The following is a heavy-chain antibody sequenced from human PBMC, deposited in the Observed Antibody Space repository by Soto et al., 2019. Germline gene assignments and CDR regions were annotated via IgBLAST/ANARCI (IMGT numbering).Heavy chain of an antibody. D-gene: IGHD3-10*01. CDR3: GYYYGSGSYRKNWFDP. V-gene: IGHV4-39*01. CDR2: IYYSGST. J-gene: IGHJ5*02. Sequence: QLQLQESGPGLVKPSETLSLTCTVSGGSISSSSYYWGWIRQPPGKGLEWIGSIYYSGSTYYNPSLKSRVTISVDTSKNQFSLKLSSVTAADTAVYYCGYYYGSGSYRKNWFDPWGQGTLVTVSS. CDR1: GGSISSSSYY.